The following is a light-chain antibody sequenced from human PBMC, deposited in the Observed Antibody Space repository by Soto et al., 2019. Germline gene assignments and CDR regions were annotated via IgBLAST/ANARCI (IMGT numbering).Light chain of an antibody. J-gene: IGKJ5*01. CDR1: QNINNY. CDR3: QQYENLPT. Sequence: DIQMTQSPSSLSTSVGDRVTITCQASQNINNYLNWYQQKPGRAPKLLIYDASNLEAGVPSRFRGSGSGTDFTFTISRLQPEDIATYYCQQYENLPTFGQGTRLETK. CDR2: DAS. V-gene: IGKV1-33*01.